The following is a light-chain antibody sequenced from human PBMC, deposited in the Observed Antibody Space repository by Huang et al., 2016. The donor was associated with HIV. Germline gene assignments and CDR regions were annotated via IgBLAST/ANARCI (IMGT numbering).Light chain of an antibody. CDR2: SAS. CDR1: QSISSY. V-gene: IGKV1-39*01. CDR3: QQSYSSPST. J-gene: IGKJ1*01. Sequence: DIQMTQSPSSLSTSVGDRVTITCRARQSISSYLNWYQQKPGKAPKPLIYSASSLQSGVPSRFSGSGSGTEFTLSISSLQPEDFATYYCQQSYSSPSTFGQGTKVEIK.